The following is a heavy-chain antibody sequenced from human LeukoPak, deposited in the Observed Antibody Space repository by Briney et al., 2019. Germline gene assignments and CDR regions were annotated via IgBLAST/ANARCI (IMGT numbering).Heavy chain of an antibody. CDR1: AYTFTSYY. CDR2: INPSGGST. J-gene: IGHJ4*02. D-gene: IGHD6-25*01. Sequence: ASVKVSCTASAYTFTSYYMHWVRQAPGQGLEWMGIINPSGGSTSYAQKFQGRVTMTRDTSTSTVYMELSSLRSEDTAVYYGVTSNHDIAALDYWGQGTLVTVSS. V-gene: IGHV1-46*01. CDR3: VTSNHDIAALDY.